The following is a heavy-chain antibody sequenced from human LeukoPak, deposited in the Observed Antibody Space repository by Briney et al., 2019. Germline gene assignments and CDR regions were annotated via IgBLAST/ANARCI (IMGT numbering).Heavy chain of an antibody. D-gene: IGHD6-13*01. V-gene: IGHV1-18*01. CDR1: GYTFTSYG. CDR3: ARDPGIAAAPTLNWFDP. CDR2: ISAYNGNT. J-gene: IGHJ5*02. Sequence: GASVKVSCKASGYTFTSYGISWVRQAPGQGLEWMGWISAYNGNTNYAQKLQGRVTMTTDTSTSTAYMELRSLRSDDTAVYYCARDPGIAAAPTLNWFDPWGQGTLVTVSS.